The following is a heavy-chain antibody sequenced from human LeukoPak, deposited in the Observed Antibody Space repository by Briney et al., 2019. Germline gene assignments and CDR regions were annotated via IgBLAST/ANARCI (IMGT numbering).Heavy chain of an antibody. Sequence: GGSLRLPCTTSGFTFRSYWMSWLRQAPGKGLEWVANIKQDGSKKYYVGSVKGRFTISRDNAKNSVSLEMNSLSAEDTAVYYCARASGHYYVDVWGKGTTVTVSS. V-gene: IGHV3-7*04. CDR1: GFTFRSYW. J-gene: IGHJ6*03. CDR2: IKQDGSKK. CDR3: ARASGHYYVDV.